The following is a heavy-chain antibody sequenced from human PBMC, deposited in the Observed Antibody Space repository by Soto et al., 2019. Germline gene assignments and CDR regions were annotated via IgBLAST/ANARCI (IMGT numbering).Heavy chain of an antibody. V-gene: IGHV1-69*02. CDR2: IIPILGIA. D-gene: IGHD3-22*01. CDR1: GGTFSCYT. CDR3: ARWSSGYYAFDI. Sequence: QVQLVQSGAEVKKPGSSVKVSCKASGGTFSCYTISWVRQAPGQGLEWMGRIIPILGIANYAQKFQGRVTITADKSTSTAYMELSSLRSEDTAVYYCARWSSGYYAFDIWGQGTMVTVSS. J-gene: IGHJ3*02.